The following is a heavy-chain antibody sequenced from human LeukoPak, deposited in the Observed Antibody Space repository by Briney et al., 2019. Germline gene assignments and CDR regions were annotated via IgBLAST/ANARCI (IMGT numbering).Heavy chain of an antibody. CDR2: INPNSGGT. CDR1: GYTFTGYY. CDR3: AWSTGSSWFVFGD. Sequence: ASVKVSCKASGYTFTGYYMHWVRQAPGQGLEWMGRINPNSGGTNYAQKFQGRVTMTRDTSISTAYMELSRLRSDDTAVYYCAWSTGSSWFVFGDWGQGTLVTVS. D-gene: IGHD6-13*01. J-gene: IGHJ4*02. V-gene: IGHV1-2*06.